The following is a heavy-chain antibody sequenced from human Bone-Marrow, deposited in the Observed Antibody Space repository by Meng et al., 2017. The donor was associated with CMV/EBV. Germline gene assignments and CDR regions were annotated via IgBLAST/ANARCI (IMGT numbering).Heavy chain of an antibody. D-gene: IGHD2-8*02. CDR1: GGTFSSYA. CDR2: IIPIFGTA. Sequence: QVHRVQSRAEVKQPGASVKVSCKASGGTFSSYAISWVRQAPGQGLEWMGGIIPIFGTANYAQKFQGRVTITADESTSTAYMELSSLRSEDTAVYYCARGEGLLGDWFDPWGQGTLVTVSS. J-gene: IGHJ5*02. V-gene: IGHV1-69*12. CDR3: ARGEGLLGDWFDP.